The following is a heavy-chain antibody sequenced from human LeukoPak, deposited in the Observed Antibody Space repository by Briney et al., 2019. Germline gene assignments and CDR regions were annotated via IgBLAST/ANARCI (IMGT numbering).Heavy chain of an antibody. CDR2: ISGSGGST. Sequence: GRSLRLSCAASGFTFSSYAMSWVRQAPGKGLEWVSAISGSGGSTYYADSVKGRFTISRDNSKNTLYLQMNSLRAEDTAVYYCAKGSMRYYDFWSGQNWFDPWGQGTLVTVSS. D-gene: IGHD3-3*01. CDR1: GFTFSSYA. CDR3: AKGSMRYYDFWSGQNWFDP. J-gene: IGHJ5*02. V-gene: IGHV3-23*01.